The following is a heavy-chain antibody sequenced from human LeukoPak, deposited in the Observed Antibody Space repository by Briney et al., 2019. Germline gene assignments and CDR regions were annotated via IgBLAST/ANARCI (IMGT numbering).Heavy chain of an antibody. CDR3: ASLAYCGGDCYSTDAFDI. J-gene: IGHJ3*02. D-gene: IGHD2-21*02. Sequence: PSETLSLTCTVSGGSISSSSYYWGWIRQPPGKGLEWIGSIYYSGSTYYNPSLKSRVTMSVDTSKNQFSLKLSSVTAADTAVYYCASLAYCGGDCYSTDAFDIWGQGTMVTVSS. V-gene: IGHV4-39*07. CDR2: IYYSGST. CDR1: GGSISSSSYY.